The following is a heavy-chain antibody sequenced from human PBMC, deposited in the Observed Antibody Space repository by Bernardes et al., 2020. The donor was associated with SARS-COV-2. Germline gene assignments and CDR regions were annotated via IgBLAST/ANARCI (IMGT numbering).Heavy chain of an antibody. CDR2: INSDGSST. V-gene: IGHV3-74*01. J-gene: IGHJ4*02. CDR1: GFTFSSYW. Sequence: GGSLRLSCAASGFTFSSYWMHWVRQAPGKGLVWVSRINSDGSSTYYADSVKGRFTISRDNSKNTLYLQMNSLRAEDTAVYYCAKDQLLWFGEWTPTDYWGQGTLVTVSS. CDR3: AKDQLLWFGEWTPTDY. D-gene: IGHD3-10*01.